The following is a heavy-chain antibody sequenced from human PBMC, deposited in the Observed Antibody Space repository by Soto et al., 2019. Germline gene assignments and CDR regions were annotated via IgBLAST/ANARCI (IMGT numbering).Heavy chain of an antibody. CDR1: CYTFVKYG. V-gene: IGHV1-18*01. Sequence: SVEVSFKASCYTFVKYGISWVRQAPGQGLEWVGWISVYHGNTVHAQKFRGRVNMTTDTSTSTAYMELGSLKSDDTAIYYCAKDCSGASCGFDIWGQGTLVTVSS. J-gene: IGHJ4*02. CDR2: ISVYHGNT. D-gene: IGHD2-15*01. CDR3: AKDCSGASCGFDI.